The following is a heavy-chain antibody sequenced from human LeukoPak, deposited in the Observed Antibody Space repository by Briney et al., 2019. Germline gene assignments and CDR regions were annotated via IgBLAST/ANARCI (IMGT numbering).Heavy chain of an antibody. CDR3: ARDYDILTGYYFYDY. V-gene: IGHV4-4*07. J-gene: IGHJ4*02. CDR2: IYTSGST. CDR1: GGSISSYY. Sequence: SQTLSLXCTVSGGSISSYYWSWIRQPAGKGLEWIGRIYTSGSTNYNPSLKSRVTMSVDTSKNQFSLKLSSVTAADTAVYYCARDYDILTGYYFYDYWGQGTLVTVSS. D-gene: IGHD3-9*01.